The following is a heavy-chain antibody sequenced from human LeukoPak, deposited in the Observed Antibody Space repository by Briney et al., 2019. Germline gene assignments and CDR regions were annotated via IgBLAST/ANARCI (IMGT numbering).Heavy chain of an antibody. V-gene: IGHV3-23*01. Sequence: GGSLRLSCAASGFTFSSYWMSWVRQAPGKGLEWVSAISGSGGSTYYADSVKGRFTISRDNSKNTLYLQMNSLRAEDTAVYYCAKAGTAMVTGFSHVDYWGQGTLVTVSS. CDR1: GFTFSSYW. D-gene: IGHD5-18*01. CDR2: ISGSGGST. CDR3: AKAGTAMVTGFSHVDY. J-gene: IGHJ4*02.